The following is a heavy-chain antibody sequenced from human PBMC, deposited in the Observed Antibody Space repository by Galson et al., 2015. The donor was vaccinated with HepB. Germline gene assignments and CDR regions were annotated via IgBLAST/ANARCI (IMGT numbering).Heavy chain of an antibody. CDR2: IRSSSNTI. J-gene: IGHJ4*02. V-gene: IGHV3-48*04. CDR3: AGPLRFLVPHDY. Sequence: SLRLSCAASGLTFSDYSMNWVRQAPGKALEWVLSIRSSSNTIYYADSVKGRFTISRDNAKKSLYLQMNTLRAEDTAVYYCAGPLRFLVPHDYWGQGTLVTVSS. CDR1: GLTFSDYS. D-gene: IGHD3-3*01.